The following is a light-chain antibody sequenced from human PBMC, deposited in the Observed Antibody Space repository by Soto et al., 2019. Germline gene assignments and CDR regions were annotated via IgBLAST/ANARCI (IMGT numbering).Light chain of an antibody. Sequence: DIQMTQSPSSLSASVGDRVSITCQASHDIRKYLNWYQLKPGKAPKLLIYDSSNLEPGVPSRFSASGYGTDFIFTISSLQPEDIGTYYCQQYDDVLITFGQGTRLEIK. V-gene: IGKV1-33*01. CDR3: QQYDDVLIT. CDR1: HDIRKY. CDR2: DSS. J-gene: IGKJ5*01.